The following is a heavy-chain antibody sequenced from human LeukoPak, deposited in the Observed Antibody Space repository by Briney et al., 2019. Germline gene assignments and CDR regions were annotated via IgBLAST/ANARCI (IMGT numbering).Heavy chain of an antibody. Sequence: GASVKVSCKASGGTFSSYAISWVRQAPGQGLEWMGGIIPIFGTANYAQKFQGRVTITADKSTSTAYMELSSLRSEDTAVYYCARDDSGYENGFDYWGRGTLVTVSS. D-gene: IGHD5-12*01. CDR3: ARDDSGYENGFDY. CDR1: GGTFSSYA. CDR2: IIPIFGTA. J-gene: IGHJ4*02. V-gene: IGHV1-69*06.